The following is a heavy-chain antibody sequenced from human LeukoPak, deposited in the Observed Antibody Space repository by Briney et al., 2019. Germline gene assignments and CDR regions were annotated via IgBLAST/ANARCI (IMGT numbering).Heavy chain of an antibody. V-gene: IGHV4-39*07. Sequence: SETLSLTCTVSGGSISSSSYYWGWIRQPPGKGLEWIGSIYYSGSTYYNPSLKSRVTISVDTSKNQFSLKLNSVTAADTAVYYCARDGYYYSSGSYYHNWFDPWGQGTLVTVSS. D-gene: IGHD3-10*01. CDR1: GGSISSSSYY. J-gene: IGHJ5*02. CDR2: IYYSGST. CDR3: ARDGYYYSSGSYYHNWFDP.